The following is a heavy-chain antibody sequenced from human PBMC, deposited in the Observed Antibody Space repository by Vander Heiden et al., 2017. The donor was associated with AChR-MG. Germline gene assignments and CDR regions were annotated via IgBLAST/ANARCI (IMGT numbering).Heavy chain of an antibody. CDR3: ARVAMVRGVSFDY. CDR1: GGSISSGDCY. V-gene: IGHV4-30-4*01. J-gene: IGHJ4*02. CDR2: IYYSGST. D-gene: IGHD3-10*01. Sequence: QVQLQESCPGLVKPSQTLSLTCTVSGGSISSGDCYWSWIRQPPGKGLEWIGYIYYSGSTYYNPSLKSRVTISVDTSKNQFSLKLGSVTAADTAVYYCARVAMVRGVSFDYWGQGTLVTVSS.